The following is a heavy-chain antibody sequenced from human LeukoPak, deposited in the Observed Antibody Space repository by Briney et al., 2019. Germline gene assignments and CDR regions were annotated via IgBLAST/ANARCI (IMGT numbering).Heavy chain of an antibody. CDR1: GINFRSSG. CDR2: IQNDGSDK. V-gene: IGHV3-30*02. Sequence: GGSLRLFCAASGINFRSSGMHWVRQAPGKGLEWGTFIQNDGSDKYYAASVKGRFTISRDNSKNTVYLHMASLRADDTALYYCAREGGRAVPGRFDQWGQGTLVTVSS. CDR3: AREGGRAVPGRFDQ. D-gene: IGHD6-13*01. J-gene: IGHJ4*02.